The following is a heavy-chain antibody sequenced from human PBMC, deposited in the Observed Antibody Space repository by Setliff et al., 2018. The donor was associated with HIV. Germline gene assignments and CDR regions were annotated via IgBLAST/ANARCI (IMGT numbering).Heavy chain of an antibody. CDR1: GYTFTNYG. Sequence: GASVKVSCKASGYTFTNYGISWVRQAPGQGLEWMGWISADSGNTKYSQKFQGRITISRDTSASTAYMELRSLRSDDTAVYYCARDGFRPGYSSGWSDYWGQGTLVTVSS. V-gene: IGHV1-18*01. J-gene: IGHJ4*02. D-gene: IGHD6-19*01. CDR3: ARDGFRPGYSSGWSDY. CDR2: ISADSGNT.